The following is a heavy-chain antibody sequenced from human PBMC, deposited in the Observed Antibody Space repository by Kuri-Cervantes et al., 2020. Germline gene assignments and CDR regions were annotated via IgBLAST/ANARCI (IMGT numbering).Heavy chain of an antibody. V-gene: IGHV3-11*01. CDR2: ISSSGSTI. CDR3: ARDPYYGSGSDHFFDY. Sequence: GGSLRLSCVGSGFGFSDFWISWVRQAPGKGLEWVSYISSSGSTIYYADSVKGRFTISRDNAKNSLYLQMNSLRAEDTAVYYCARDPYYGSGSDHFFDYWGQRTLVTVSS. J-gene: IGHJ4*02. CDR1: GFGFSDFW. D-gene: IGHD3-10*01.